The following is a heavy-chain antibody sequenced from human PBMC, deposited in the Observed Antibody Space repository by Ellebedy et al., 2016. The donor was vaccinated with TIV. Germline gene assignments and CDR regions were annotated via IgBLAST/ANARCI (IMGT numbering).Heavy chain of an antibody. D-gene: IGHD4-17*01. CDR3: AKSSNPYGQTEQYDS. CDR2: IYPDGFDI. Sequence: PGGSLRLSCKGSGYSFSSYCIVWVRQLPGKGLEWMGIIYPDGFDIRYSPSFQGQVTISADKSISTAYVQWSSLKASDTAVYYCAKSSNPYGQTEQYDSWGQGTLVTVSS. V-gene: IGHV5-51*01. CDR1: GYSFSSYC. J-gene: IGHJ4*02.